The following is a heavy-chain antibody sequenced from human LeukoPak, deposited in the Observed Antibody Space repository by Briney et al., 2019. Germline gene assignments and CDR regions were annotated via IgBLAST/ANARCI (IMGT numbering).Heavy chain of an antibody. CDR1: GFTFSSYA. CDR2: ISGSGGSI. D-gene: IGHD3-22*01. V-gene: IGHV3-23*01. J-gene: IGHJ2*01. Sequence: LGGSLRLSCAASGFTFSSYAMSWVRQAPGKGLEWVSVISGSGGSIYYADSVKGRCTISRDNSKNTLYLQMNSLRAEDTAVYYCAKGSYYYDSSGPGPFDLWGRGTLVTVSS. CDR3: AKGSYYYDSSGPGPFDL.